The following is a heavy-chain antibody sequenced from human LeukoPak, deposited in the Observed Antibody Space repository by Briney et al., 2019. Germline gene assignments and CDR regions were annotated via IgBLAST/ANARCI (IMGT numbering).Heavy chain of an antibody. Sequence: PGGSLRLSCAASGFTFSTYWMSWVRQAPGKGLEWVANIKQDGSESYYVHSVKGRFTISRDNAKNSLYLQMNSLRAEDAAVYYCARDGLRTYGGNDYWGQGTLVTVPT. J-gene: IGHJ4*02. D-gene: IGHD4-23*01. CDR3: ARDGLRTYGGNDY. V-gene: IGHV3-7*05. CDR2: IKQDGSES. CDR1: GFTFSTYW.